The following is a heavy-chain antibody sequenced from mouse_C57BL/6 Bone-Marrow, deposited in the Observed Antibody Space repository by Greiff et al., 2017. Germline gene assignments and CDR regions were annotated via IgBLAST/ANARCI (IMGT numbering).Heavy chain of an antibody. V-gene: IGHV3-8*02. CDR3: ARDLAMDY. CDR1: GDSITSGY. J-gene: IGHJ4*01. Sequence: EVQLQQSGPSLVKPSQTLSLTCSVTGDSITSGYWNWIRKFPGNKLEYMGYISYRSNTYYNPSLKSRISITRDTSKNQYYLHLNSVTTEDTATYYCARDLAMDYWGQGTSVTVSS. CDR2: ISYRSNT.